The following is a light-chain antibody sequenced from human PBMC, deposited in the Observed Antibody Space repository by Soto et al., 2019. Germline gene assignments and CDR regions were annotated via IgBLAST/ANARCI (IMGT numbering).Light chain of an antibody. CDR1: SSDIGRYNL. Sequence: ALAQPASVSGSPGQSITISCTGTSSDIGRYNLVSWYQQYPGKAPKLVIYDVTKRPSGVSDRFSASKSGNTASLTISGLQAEDEADYYCCSHAGRGSVLFVGGTKVTVL. CDR3: CSHAGRGSVL. J-gene: IGLJ2*01. CDR2: DVT. V-gene: IGLV2-23*02.